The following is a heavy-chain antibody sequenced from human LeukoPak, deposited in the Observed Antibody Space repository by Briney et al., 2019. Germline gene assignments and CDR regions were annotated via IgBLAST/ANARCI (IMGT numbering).Heavy chain of an antibody. J-gene: IGHJ4*02. CDR1: GGSISSGGYY. CDR3: ARSPPEAAVGLVDY. CDR2: IYPTGIT. V-gene: IGHV4-31*03. D-gene: IGHD1-26*01. Sequence: SQTLSLTCTVSGGSISSGGYYWSWIRQHPGKGLEWIGYIYPTGITFYNPSLKSRVTISVDTSKNQFSVNLRSVTAADTAVYYCARSPPEAAVGLVDYWGQGTLVTVSS.